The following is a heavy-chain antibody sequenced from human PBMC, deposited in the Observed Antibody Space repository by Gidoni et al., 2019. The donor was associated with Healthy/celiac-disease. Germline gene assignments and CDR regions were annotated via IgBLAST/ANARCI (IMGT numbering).Heavy chain of an antibody. CDR2: ISYDGSNK. CDR1: GFTFSSSG. D-gene: IGHD6-13*01. Sequence: QVQLVESGGGGVQPGRPLRRSCAATGFTFSSSGMHWVRQAPGKGLEWVAVISYDGSNKYYADSVKGRFTISRDNSKNTLYLQMNSLRAEDTAVYYCAKDLAAAGFDYWGQGTLVTVSS. J-gene: IGHJ4*02. V-gene: IGHV3-30*18. CDR3: AKDLAAAGFDY.